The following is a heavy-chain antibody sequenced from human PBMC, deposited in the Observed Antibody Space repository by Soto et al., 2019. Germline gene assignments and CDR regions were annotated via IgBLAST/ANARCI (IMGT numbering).Heavy chain of an antibody. J-gene: IGHJ4*02. D-gene: IGHD1-7*01. CDR2: ISSSSDYT. CDR3: ARGGVRGTTSRGQVYN. CDR1: GFTFSDYY. Sequence: QVQVVESGGGLVKPGGSLRLSCAASGFTFSDYYMNWIRQAPGKGLEWVSYISSSSDYTKYADSVKGRFTISRDNAKSSLELQMNSLRAKDTAVYYCARGGVRGTTSRGQVYNWGQGTLVTVSS. V-gene: IGHV3-11*06.